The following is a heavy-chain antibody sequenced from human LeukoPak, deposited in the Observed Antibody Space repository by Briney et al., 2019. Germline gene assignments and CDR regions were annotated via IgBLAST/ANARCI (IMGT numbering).Heavy chain of an antibody. CDR3: AFSIAVAADY. Sequence: SETLSLTCTVSGGSISSGDYYWSWIRQPPGKGLEWIGYIYYSGSTYYNPSLKSRVTISVDTYKNQFSLKLSSVTAADTAVYYCAFSIAVAADYWGQGTLVTVSS. CDR2: IYYSGST. CDR1: GGSISSGDYY. V-gene: IGHV4-30-4*01. J-gene: IGHJ4*02. D-gene: IGHD6-19*01.